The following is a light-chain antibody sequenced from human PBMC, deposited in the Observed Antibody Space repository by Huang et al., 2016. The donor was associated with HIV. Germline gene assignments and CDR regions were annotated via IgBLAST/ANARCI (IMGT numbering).Light chain of an antibody. J-gene: IGKJ3*01. CDR2: WAS. CDR1: QSVLYSSNNKNY. CDR3: QQYYRPPFT. Sequence: DIVMTQSPDSLAVSLGERATINCKSSQSVLYSSNNKNYLAGYQQKPGQPPKLLIYWASTRESGVPDRFSGSGSGTDFTLTISSLQAEDVAVYYCQQYYRPPFTFGPGTKVDIK. V-gene: IGKV4-1*01.